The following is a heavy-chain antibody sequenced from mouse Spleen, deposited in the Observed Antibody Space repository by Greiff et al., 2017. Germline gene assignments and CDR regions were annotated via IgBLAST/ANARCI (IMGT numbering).Heavy chain of an antibody. CDR3: ARGGYYDYGEMDY. V-gene: IGHV5-16*01. D-gene: IGHD2-4*01. CDR2: INYDGSST. Sequence: EVMLVESEGGLVQPGSSMKLSCTASGFTFSDYYMAWVRQVPEKGLEWVANINYDGSSTYYLDSLKSRFIISRDNAKNILYLQMSSLKSEDTATYYCARGGYYDYGEMDYWGQGTSVTVSS. J-gene: IGHJ4*01. CDR1: GFTFSDYY.